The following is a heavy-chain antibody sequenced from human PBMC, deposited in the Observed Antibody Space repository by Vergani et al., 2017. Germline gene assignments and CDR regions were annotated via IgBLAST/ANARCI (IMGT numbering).Heavy chain of an antibody. CDR3: AKHFRGWGIDY. D-gene: IGHD3-16*01. V-gene: IGHV3-74*01. Sequence: EVQLVESGGGLVQPGGSLRLSCAASGFIFSTYWMHWVRQAPGKGLVWVSRINNDGSSTNYADSVKGRFTISRDNAKNTLYLQMNSLRAEDTATYYCAKHFRGWGIDYWGQGTQVIVSS. J-gene: IGHJ4*02. CDR1: GFIFSTYW. CDR2: INNDGSST.